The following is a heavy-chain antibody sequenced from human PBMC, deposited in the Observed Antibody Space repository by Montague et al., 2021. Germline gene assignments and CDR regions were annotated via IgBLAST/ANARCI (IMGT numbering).Heavy chain of an antibody. D-gene: IGHD3-22*01. Sequence: SLRLSCAASGFTVSSNYMSWVRQAPGQGLEWVSLIYSSGNTNYADSVKDRFTISRDNSKNMVYLQMNSLRAEDTAVYFCARHFDRSGYRHFDIWGQGTMVTVS. CDR1: GFTVSSNY. V-gene: IGHV3-53*01. CDR2: IYSSGNT. CDR3: ARHFDRSGYRHFDI. J-gene: IGHJ3*02.